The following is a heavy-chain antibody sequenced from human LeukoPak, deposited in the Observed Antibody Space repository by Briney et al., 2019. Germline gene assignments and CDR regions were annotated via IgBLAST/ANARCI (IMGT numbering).Heavy chain of an antibody. CDR1: RFTFGSYG. CDR2: ISGSGGST. V-gene: IGHV3-23*01. J-gene: IGHJ4*02. CDR3: AKGDTGMVRRYYFDY. D-gene: IGHD5-18*01. Sequence: GGSLRLSCVASRFTFGSYGMSWVRQAPGKGLEWVSVISGSGGSTYITDSVKGRFPISRDNSKNTLYLQMHSLRAEDTAVYYCAKGDTGMVRRYYFDYWGRGTLVTVSS.